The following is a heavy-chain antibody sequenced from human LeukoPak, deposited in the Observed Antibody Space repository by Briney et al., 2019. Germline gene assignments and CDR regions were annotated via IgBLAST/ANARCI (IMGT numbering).Heavy chain of an antibody. D-gene: IGHD3-10*01. CDR3: VKVAKYYYGSETYYFFEH. CDR2: IKQDGSEK. Sequence: GGSLRLSCAASGFSFSTSWMSWVRQAPGKGLEWVANIKQDGSEKYYVDSVKGRFTISRDNAKNSLYLQMNSLRVEDTAIYYCVKVAKYYYGSETYYFFEHWGQGTPVTASS. J-gene: IGHJ4*02. V-gene: IGHV3-7*01. CDR1: GFSFSTSW.